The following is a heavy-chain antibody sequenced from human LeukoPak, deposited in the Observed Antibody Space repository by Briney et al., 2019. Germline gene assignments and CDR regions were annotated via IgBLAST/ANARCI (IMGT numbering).Heavy chain of an antibody. CDR1: GGSISSGGYS. V-gene: IGHV4-31*03. CDR3: ARGDNWGIDY. J-gene: IGHJ4*02. Sequence: SQTLSLTCTVSGGSISSGGYSWSWIRQHPGKGLEWIGYIYYSGSTYYNPSLKSRVTISVDTSKNQFSLKLSSVTAADTAVYYCARGDNWGIDYWGQGTLVTVSS. CDR2: IYYSGST. D-gene: IGHD7-27*01.